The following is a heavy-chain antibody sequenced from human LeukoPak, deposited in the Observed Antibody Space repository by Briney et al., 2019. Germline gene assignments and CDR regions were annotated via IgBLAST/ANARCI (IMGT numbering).Heavy chain of an antibody. CDR1: GYTVPELS. CDR2: IIPIFGTA. D-gene: IGHD5-12*01. Sequence: SVRVSCKVSGYTVPELSMNWVRQAPGKGLEWMGGIIPIFGTANYAQKFQGRVTITADESTSTAYMELSSLRSEDTAVYYCARSGVVATIADRWFDPWGQGTLVTVSS. V-gene: IGHV1-69*13. CDR3: ARSGVVATIADRWFDP. J-gene: IGHJ5*02.